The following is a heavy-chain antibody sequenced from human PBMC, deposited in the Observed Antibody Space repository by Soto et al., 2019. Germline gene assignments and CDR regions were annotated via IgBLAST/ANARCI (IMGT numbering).Heavy chain of an antibody. CDR1: GYTFTGYY. V-gene: IGHV1-2*02. D-gene: IGHD3-9*01. Sequence: ASVKVSCRASGYTFTGYYMHWVRKAPGQGLEWMGWINPNSGGTNYAQKFQGRVTMTRDTSISTAYMELSRLRSDDTAVYYCARAHNLRYFDWSLYYYGMDVWGQGTTVTVSS. CDR3: ARAHNLRYFDWSLYYYGMDV. J-gene: IGHJ6*02. CDR2: INPNSGGT.